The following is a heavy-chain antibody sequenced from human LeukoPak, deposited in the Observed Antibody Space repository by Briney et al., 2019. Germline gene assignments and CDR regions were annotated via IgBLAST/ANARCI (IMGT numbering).Heavy chain of an antibody. CDR2: INAGNGNT. CDR1: GYTFTSYA. CDR3: ARGIGSSWYHY. D-gene: IGHD6-13*01. V-gene: IGHV1-3*01. Sequence: ASVKVSCKASGYTFTSYAMHWARQAPGQRLEWMGWINAGNGNTKYSQKFQGRVTITRDTSASTAYMELSSLRSEDTAVYYCARGIGSSWYHYWGQGTLVTVSS. J-gene: IGHJ4*02.